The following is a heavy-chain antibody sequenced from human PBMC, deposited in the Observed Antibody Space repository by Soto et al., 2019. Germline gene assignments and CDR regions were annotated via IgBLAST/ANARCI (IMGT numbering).Heavy chain of an antibody. CDR2: IYYSGST. Sequence: PSETLSLTCTVSGGSISSSSYYWGWIRQPPGKGLEWIGSIYYSGSTYYNPSLKSRVTISVDTSKNQFSLKLSSVTAADTAVYYCARRTVDTAMVTAQNPDYWGQGTLVTVSS. D-gene: IGHD5-18*01. CDR3: ARRTVDTAMVTAQNPDY. J-gene: IGHJ4*02. CDR1: GGSISSSSYY. V-gene: IGHV4-39*01.